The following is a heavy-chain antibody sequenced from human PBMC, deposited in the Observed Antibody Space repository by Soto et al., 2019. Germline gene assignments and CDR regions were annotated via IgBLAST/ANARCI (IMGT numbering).Heavy chain of an antibody. CDR1: GGSFSGYY. CDR3: ARPPHSGSGRYFPY. V-gene: IGHV4-34*01. CDR2: INDSGST. D-gene: IGHD3-10*01. Sequence: SETLSLTCAVYGGSFSGYYWSWIRQPPGKGLEWIGEINDSGSTNYNPSLKSRVTISVDTSKNQFSLKLSSVTAADTAVYYCARPPHSGSGRYFPYWGQGNLVTVSS. J-gene: IGHJ4*02.